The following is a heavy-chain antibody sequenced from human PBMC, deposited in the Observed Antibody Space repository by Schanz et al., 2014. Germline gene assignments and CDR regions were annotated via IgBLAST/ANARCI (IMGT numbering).Heavy chain of an antibody. CDR2: ISSSSSYI. J-gene: IGHJ4*02. V-gene: IGHV3-21*04. Sequence: VQLVESGGGLVKPGGSLRLSCAASGFTFSSYGMNWVRQAPGKGLEWVSYISSSSSYIYYADSMKGRFTISRDNAKNSLYLQMSSLRADDTALYYCAKDIGGAVAAPVYDSWGQGTLVTVSS. CDR1: GFTFSSYG. CDR3: AKDIGGAVAAPVYDS. D-gene: IGHD2-15*01.